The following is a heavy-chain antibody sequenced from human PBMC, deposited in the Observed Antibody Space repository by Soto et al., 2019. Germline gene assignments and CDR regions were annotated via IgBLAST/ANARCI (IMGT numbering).Heavy chain of an antibody. Sequence: QVQLVQSGAEVKKPGSSVKASCKASGGTFSSYAISWVRQAPGQGLEWMGGIIPIFGTANYAQKFQGRVTSTADESTSTAYMELSSLRSEDTAVYYCASMLYARDSTPVDPWGQGTLVTVSS. J-gene: IGHJ5*02. D-gene: IGHD2-8*01. CDR2: IIPIFGTA. CDR3: ASMLYARDSTPVDP. CDR1: GGTFSSYA. V-gene: IGHV1-69*12.